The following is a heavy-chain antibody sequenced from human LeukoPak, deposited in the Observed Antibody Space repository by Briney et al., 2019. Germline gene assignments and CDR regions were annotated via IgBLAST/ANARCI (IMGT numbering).Heavy chain of an antibody. J-gene: IGHJ4*02. V-gene: IGHV3-23*01. CDR1: GFTFSSYA. D-gene: IGHD3-3*01. Sequence: TWGSLRLSCSASGFTFSSYAMSWVRQAPGKGREWVSGVSGNGIDTYYADSERGRLTIYRANSKNTLYLQMNRLRDEDMTEYYCAKGPRAADFWRGYFLSWGQGTLVTVSS. CDR3: AKGPRAADFWRGYFLS. CDR2: VSGNGIDT.